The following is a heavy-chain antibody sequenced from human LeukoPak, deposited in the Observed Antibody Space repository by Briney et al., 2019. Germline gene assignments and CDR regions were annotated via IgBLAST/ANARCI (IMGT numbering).Heavy chain of an antibody. D-gene: IGHD3-22*01. CDR3: ARTTIASGYYAY. CDR1: GGTFSSYA. CDR2: IIPIFGTA. J-gene: IGHJ4*02. Sequence: SVKVSCKASGGTFSSYAISWVRQAPGQRLEWMGGIIPIFGTANYAQKFQGRVTITADKSTSTAYMELSSLRSEDTAVYYCARTTIASGYYAYWGQGTLVTVSS. V-gene: IGHV1-69*06.